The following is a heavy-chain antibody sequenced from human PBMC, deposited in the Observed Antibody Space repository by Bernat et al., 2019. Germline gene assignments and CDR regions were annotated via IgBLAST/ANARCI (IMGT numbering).Heavy chain of an antibody. CDR2: IWYDGSNK. CDR1: GFTFISYG. Sequence: QVQLVESGVGVVQPGRSLRLSCAASGFTFISYGMHWVRQAPGKGLGWVAVIWYDGSNKYYAEYVKGRFTISSDNSKNKLYLKMNSVRAEDTAVYYCARDSSEYSSSKRAPLNYWGQGTLVTVSS. D-gene: IGHD6-6*01. CDR3: ARDSSEYSSSKRAPLNY. J-gene: IGHJ4*02. V-gene: IGHV3-33*01.